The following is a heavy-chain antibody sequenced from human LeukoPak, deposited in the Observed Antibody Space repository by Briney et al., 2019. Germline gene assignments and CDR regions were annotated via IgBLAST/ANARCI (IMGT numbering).Heavy chain of an antibody. J-gene: IGHJ4*02. CDR2: ISGSGGST. CDR1: GLTFSSNA. V-gene: IGHV3-23*01. D-gene: IGHD6-19*01. CDR3: AKRSNGWYWDY. Sequence: TGGSLRLSCAAPGLTFSSNAMSWVRQAPGKGLEWVSGISGSGGSTYYADSVKGRFTISRDNSKNTLYLQMNSLRAEDTAVYYCAKRSNGWYWDYWGQGTLVTVSS.